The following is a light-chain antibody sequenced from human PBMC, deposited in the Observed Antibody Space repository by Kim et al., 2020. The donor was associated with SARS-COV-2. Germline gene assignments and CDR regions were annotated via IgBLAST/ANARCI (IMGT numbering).Light chain of an antibody. CDR2: EDN. CDR3: QSYDSSNQV. Sequence: GKTVTISCTRSSGSIASTSVQWYQQRPGSSPTTVIYEDNQRPSGVPDRFSGSIDSSSNSASLTISGLKTEDEADYYCQSYDSSNQVFGGGTKLTVL. V-gene: IGLV6-57*01. CDR1: SGSIASTS. J-gene: IGLJ3*02.